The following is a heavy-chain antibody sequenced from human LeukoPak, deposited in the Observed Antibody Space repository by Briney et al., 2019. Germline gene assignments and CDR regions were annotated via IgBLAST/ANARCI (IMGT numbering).Heavy chain of an antibody. J-gene: IGHJ5*02. Sequence: SQTLSLTWAISGDSVSSNSAAWNWIRQSPSRGLEWLGRTYYRSKWYNDYAVSVKSRITINPDTSKNQFSLQLNSVTPEDTAVYYCAREITMIVVVTVNWFDPWGQGTLVTVSS. CDR3: AREITMIVVVTVNWFDP. V-gene: IGHV6-1*01. D-gene: IGHD3-22*01. CDR2: TYYRSKWYN. CDR1: GDSVSSNSAA.